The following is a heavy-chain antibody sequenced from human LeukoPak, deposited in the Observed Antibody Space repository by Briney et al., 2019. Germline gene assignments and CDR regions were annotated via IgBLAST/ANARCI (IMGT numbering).Heavy chain of an antibody. Sequence: GRSLRLSCAVSGFDLSKYDMDWVRQAPGEGLEWVAVVWDDGSNKYYAESVKGRFTISRDDSKKMLYLQMNSLRAEDTAVYYCARERGGQDWDFDLWGRGTLVTVSS. V-gene: IGHV3-33*01. CDR3: ARERGGQDWDFDL. CDR2: VWDDGSNK. D-gene: IGHD3-10*01. J-gene: IGHJ2*01. CDR1: GFDLSKYD.